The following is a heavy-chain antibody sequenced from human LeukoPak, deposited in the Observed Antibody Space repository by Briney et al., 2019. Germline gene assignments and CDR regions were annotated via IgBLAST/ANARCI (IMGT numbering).Heavy chain of an antibody. J-gene: IGHJ4*02. CDR3: ARVVRDGYNLGVFDY. CDR1: GESFSGYY. V-gene: IGHV4-34*12. Sequence: SETLSLTCAVYGESFSGYYWSWIRQHPGKGLEWIGEIIHSGSTTYNPSLKSRVTMSVDTSKNQFSLKLSSVTAADTAVYYCARVVRDGYNLGVFDYWGQGTLVTVSS. D-gene: IGHD5-24*01. CDR2: IIHSGST.